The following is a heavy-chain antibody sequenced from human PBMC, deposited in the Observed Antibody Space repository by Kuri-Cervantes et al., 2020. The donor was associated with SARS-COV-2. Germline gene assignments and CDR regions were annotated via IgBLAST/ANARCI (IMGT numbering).Heavy chain of an antibody. CDR2: INWNGGST. CDR3: AKDQTTVTTCFDY. CDR1: GFTFDDYG. V-gene: IGHV3-20*04. Sequence: GGSLRLSCAASGFTFDDYGMSWVRQAPGKGLEWVSGINWNGGSTGYADSVKGRFTISRDNSKNTLYLQMNSLRAEDTAVYYCAKDQTTVTTCFDYWGQGTLVTVSS. J-gene: IGHJ4*02. D-gene: IGHD4-17*01.